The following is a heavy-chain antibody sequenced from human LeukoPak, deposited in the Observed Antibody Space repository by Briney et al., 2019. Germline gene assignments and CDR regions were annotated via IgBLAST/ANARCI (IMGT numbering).Heavy chain of an antibody. D-gene: IGHD3-10*01. CDR1: GFTFYDYY. CDR3: ARDRTFSYGSGPGY. Sequence: GGSLRLSCAASGFTFYDYYMSWIRQAPGKGLEWVSYISGSGSTIYYADSVKGRFTISRDNAKKSVYLRMNSLRAEDTAVYYCARDRTFSYGSGPGYWGQGTLVTVSS. CDR2: ISGSGSTI. J-gene: IGHJ4*02. V-gene: IGHV3-11*01.